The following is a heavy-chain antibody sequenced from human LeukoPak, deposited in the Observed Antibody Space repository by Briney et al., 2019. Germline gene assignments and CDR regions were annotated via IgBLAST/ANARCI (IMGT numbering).Heavy chain of an antibody. CDR3: ARDIAVAGNYFDY. CDR1: GGSISSGGYS. V-gene: IGHV4-30-2*01. D-gene: IGHD6-19*01. Sequence: SETLSLTCAVSGGSISSGGYSWSWIRQPPGKGLEWIGYIYHSGSTYYNPSLKSRVTISVDRSKNQFSLKLSSVTAADTAVYYCARDIAVAGNYFDYWGQGTLVTVSS. J-gene: IGHJ4*02. CDR2: IYHSGST.